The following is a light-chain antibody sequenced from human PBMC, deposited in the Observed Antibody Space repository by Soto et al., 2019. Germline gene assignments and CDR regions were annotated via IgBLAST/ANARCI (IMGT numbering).Light chain of an antibody. CDR1: SSDVGGYNY. CDR2: EVS. Sequence: QSALTQPPSASGSPGQSVTISCTGTSSDVGGYNYVSWYQQHPGKAPKLMIYEVSKRPSGVPDRFSGSKSGNTASLTVSGLQAEDEADYYCSSYAGSNNFDVFRTGTKVTVL. CDR3: SSYAGSNNFDV. V-gene: IGLV2-8*01. J-gene: IGLJ1*01.